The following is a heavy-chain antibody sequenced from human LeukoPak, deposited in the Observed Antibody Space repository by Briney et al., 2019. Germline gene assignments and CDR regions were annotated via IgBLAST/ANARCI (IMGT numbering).Heavy chain of an antibody. J-gene: IGHJ3*02. CDR2: ISGSSDII. D-gene: IGHD2-15*01. CDR3: ARDTLFFNVLRAFDM. CDR1: RFIFSSHS. Sequence: GGSLRLSCVSSRFIFSSHSMNWVRQSPGKGLEWISYISGSSDIIFYADSVKGRFTISRDNAKNSLFLQMNSLRAEDTAVYYCARDTLFFNVLRAFDMWGQGTMVTVSS. V-gene: IGHV3-48*04.